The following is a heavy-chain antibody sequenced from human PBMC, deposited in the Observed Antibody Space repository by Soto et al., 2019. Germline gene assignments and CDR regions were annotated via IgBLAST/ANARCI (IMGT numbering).Heavy chain of an antibody. CDR3: ARGGHVVVVTAALDY. J-gene: IGHJ4*02. D-gene: IGHD2-21*02. CDR2: VNPSGGHT. Sequence: QVQLVQSGAEVKKPGASVKVSCKASGDTFTDYYIHWVRQAPGQGLEWMGTVNPSGGHTTYAQHFLGRMTMTRDTSTSTLYMEMTSLTSEDTAVYYCARGGHVVVVTAALDYWGQGTLVTVSS. CDR1: GDTFTDYY. V-gene: IGHV1-46*01.